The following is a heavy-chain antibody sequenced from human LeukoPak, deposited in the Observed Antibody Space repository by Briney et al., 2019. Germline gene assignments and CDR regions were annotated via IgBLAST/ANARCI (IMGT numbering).Heavy chain of an antibody. Sequence: ASVKVSCKASGYTFTGYYMHWVRQAPGQGLEWMGWINPNSGGTNYAQKFQGRVTMTRNTSISTAYMEPSSVRSEDTAVYYCARFLKNPVNRRGPANYYMDVWGKGTTVTISS. D-gene: IGHD2/OR15-2a*01. CDR1: GYTFTGYY. CDR3: ARFLKNPVNRRGPANYYMDV. CDR2: INPNSGGT. J-gene: IGHJ6*03. V-gene: IGHV1-2*02.